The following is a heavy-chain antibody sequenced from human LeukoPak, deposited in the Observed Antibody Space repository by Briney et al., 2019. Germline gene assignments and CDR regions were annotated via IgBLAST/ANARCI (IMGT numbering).Heavy chain of an antibody. CDR2: IYYSGST. V-gene: IGHV4-59*01. Sequence: PSETLSLTCAVYGGSFSGYYWSWIRQPPGKGLEWIGYIYYSGSTNYNPSLKSRVTISVDTPKNQFSLKLSSVTAADTAVYYCARVGSGTVDYWGQGTLVTVSS. D-gene: IGHD1-14*01. CDR3: ARVGSGTVDY. CDR1: GGSFSGYY. J-gene: IGHJ4*02.